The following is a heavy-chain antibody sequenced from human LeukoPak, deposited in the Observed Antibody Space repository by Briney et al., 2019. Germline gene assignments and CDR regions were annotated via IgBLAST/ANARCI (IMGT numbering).Heavy chain of an antibody. Sequence: SETLSLTCTVASGSIYSISYYWDWPRQPPGKGLEWIGSIDYTRYTHYNPSLETRVTISVDTYKSQFSLELSSVTAADMAVYYCARHESGYVIDYWGQGTLVTVSS. CDR3: ARHESGYVIDY. CDR2: IDYTRYT. J-gene: IGHJ4*02. V-gene: IGHV4-39*01. CDR1: SGSIYSISYY. D-gene: IGHD5-12*01.